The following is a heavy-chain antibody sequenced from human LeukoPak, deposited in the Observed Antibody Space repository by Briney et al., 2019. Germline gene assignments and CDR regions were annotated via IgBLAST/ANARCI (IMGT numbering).Heavy chain of an antibody. J-gene: IGHJ4*02. V-gene: IGHV3-30-3*01. CDR1: GFTFSSYA. CDR2: ISYDGSNK. CDR3: ARDLGSSWYGPIVE. Sequence: PGGSLRLSCAASGFTFSSYAMHWVRQAPGKGLEWVAVISYDGSNKYYADSVKDRFTISRDNSKNTLYLQINSLRAEDTAVYYCARDLGSSWYGPIVEWGQGTLVTVSS. D-gene: IGHD6-13*01.